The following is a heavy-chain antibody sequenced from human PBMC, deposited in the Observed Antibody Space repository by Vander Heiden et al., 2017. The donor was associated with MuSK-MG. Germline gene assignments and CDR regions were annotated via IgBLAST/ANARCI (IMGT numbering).Heavy chain of an antibody. J-gene: IGHJ3*02. V-gene: IGHV3-9*01. CDR2: ITWNSGTI. Sequence: EVQLVESGGGLVQPGRSLRPSCAAFGFTFDDYAMHWVRQVPGKGLDWVSGITWNSGTIAYADSVKGRFTISRDNAKNSLYLQMSRLRVEDTALYYCVKDRAPSLAVSYDAFDIWGQGTKVTVSS. CDR1: GFTFDDYA. CDR3: VKDRAPSLAVSYDAFDI. D-gene: IGHD6-19*01.